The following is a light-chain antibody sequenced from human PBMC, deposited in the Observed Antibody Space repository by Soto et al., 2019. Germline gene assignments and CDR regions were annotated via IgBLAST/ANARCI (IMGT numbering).Light chain of an antibody. Sequence: EIVLTQSPGTMSLSPGDRATLSCRASQSFSTNYLAWYQQILGQPPRLLIYGASSRDTGIPDRFSGNGSGTDFTLTISRLEPEDFAVYYCHQYGSTPFTFGPGTKVDIK. CDR3: HQYGSTPFT. CDR2: GAS. V-gene: IGKV3-20*01. CDR1: QSFSTNY. J-gene: IGKJ3*01.